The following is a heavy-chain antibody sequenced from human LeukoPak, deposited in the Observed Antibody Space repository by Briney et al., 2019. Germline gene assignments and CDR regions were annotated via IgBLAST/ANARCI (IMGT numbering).Heavy chain of an antibody. D-gene: IGHD1-26*01. Sequence: ASVKVSCKVSGCTFTSYYMHWVRQAPGQGLEWMGIINPSGGSTSYAQKFQGRVTMTRDTSTSTVYMELSSLRSEDTAVYYCARDGYSGSYYVYYYYYGMDVWGQGTTVTVSS. CDR2: INPSGGST. CDR1: GCTFTSYY. V-gene: IGHV1-46*01. J-gene: IGHJ6*02. CDR3: ARDGYSGSYYVYYYYYGMDV.